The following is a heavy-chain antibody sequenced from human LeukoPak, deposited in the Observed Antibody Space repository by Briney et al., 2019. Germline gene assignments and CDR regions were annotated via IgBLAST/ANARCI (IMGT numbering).Heavy chain of an antibody. V-gene: IGHV1-18*01. CDR2: ISAYNGNT. CDR1: GYTFTSYG. Sequence: ASVTVSCTASGYTFTSYGISWVRRAPGQGLEWMGWISAYNGNTNYAQKLQGRVTMTTDTSTSTAYMELRSLRSDDTAVYYCARVRALYYYDSSGYLDYWGQGTLVTVSS. D-gene: IGHD3-22*01. CDR3: ARVRALYYYDSSGYLDY. J-gene: IGHJ4*02.